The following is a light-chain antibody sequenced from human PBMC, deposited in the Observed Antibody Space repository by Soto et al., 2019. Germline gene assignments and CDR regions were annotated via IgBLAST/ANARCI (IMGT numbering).Light chain of an antibody. J-gene: IGKJ5*01. CDR3: QQYNNWPIT. CDR1: QSVSTN. CDR2: DAS. Sequence: MLMAQSPSTLSVSPGERATLSCRASQSVSTNLAWYQQKPGQAPRLLIYDASTRATGIPARFSGSGSGTEFTLTISSLQSEDFAVYFCQQYNNWPITFGQGTRLEIK. V-gene: IGKV3-15*01.